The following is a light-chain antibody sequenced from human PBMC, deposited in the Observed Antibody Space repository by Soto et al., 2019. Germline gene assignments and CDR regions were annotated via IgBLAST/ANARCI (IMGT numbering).Light chain of an antibody. V-gene: IGLV2-14*01. Sequence: QSALTQPASVSGSPGQSITISCTGTSSDVGGHNYVSWYQQHPGKAPKLMIYDVSNRPSGVSNRCSGSKSGNTASLTISGLQAEDEADYYCSSYTSSSTRLYVFGTGTKLTVL. J-gene: IGLJ1*01. CDR2: DVS. CDR3: SSYTSSSTRLYV. CDR1: SSDVGGHNY.